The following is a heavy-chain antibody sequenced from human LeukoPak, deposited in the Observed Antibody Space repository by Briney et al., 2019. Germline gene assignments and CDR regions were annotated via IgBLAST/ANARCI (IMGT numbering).Heavy chain of an antibody. CDR1: GFTLSSYG. V-gene: IGHV3-23*01. CDR3: AKDDSYAPSSPDY. D-gene: IGHD5-18*01. Sequence: PGGSLRLSCAASGFTLSSYGMSWVRQAPGKGLEWVSAISGSGGSTYYADSVKGRFTISRDNSKNTLYLQMNSLRAEDTAVYYCAKDDSYAPSSPDYGGQRTLVTVSS. CDR2: ISGSGGST. J-gene: IGHJ4*02.